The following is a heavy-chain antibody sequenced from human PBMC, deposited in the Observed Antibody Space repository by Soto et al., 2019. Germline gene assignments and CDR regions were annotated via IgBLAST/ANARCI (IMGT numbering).Heavy chain of an antibody. CDR2: IYYSGST. Sequence: PSETLSLTCTVSGGSISSSSYYWGWIRQPPGKGLEWIGSIYYSGSTYYNPSLKSRVTISVDTSKNQFSLKLSSVTAADTAVYYCARHPDYYDIIGYPFTNKWYFSLWGRGSLVPVSS. V-gene: IGHV4-39*01. D-gene: IGHD3-22*01. CDR1: GGSISSSSYY. J-gene: IGHJ2*01. CDR3: ARHPDYYDIIGYPFTNKWYFSL.